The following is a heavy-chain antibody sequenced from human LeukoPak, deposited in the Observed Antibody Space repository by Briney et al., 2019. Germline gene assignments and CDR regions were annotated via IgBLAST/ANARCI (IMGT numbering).Heavy chain of an antibody. CDR2: ISYDGSNK. D-gene: IGHD2-15*01. CDR1: GFTFSNYA. Sequence: GGSLRLSCAASGFTFSNYAMHWVRQAPGKGLEWVAVISYDGSNKYYADSVKGRFTISRDNSKNTLYLQMNSLRAEDTAVYYCARDAPVVVAATGPLDYWGQGTLVTVSS. J-gene: IGHJ4*02. V-gene: IGHV3-30-3*01. CDR3: ARDAPVVVAATGPLDY.